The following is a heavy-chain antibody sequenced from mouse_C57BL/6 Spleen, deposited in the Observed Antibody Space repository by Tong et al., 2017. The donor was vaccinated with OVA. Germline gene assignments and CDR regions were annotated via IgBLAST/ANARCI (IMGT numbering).Heavy chain of an antibody. V-gene: IGHV1-52*01. CDR2: IDPSDSET. D-gene: IGHD1-1*01. Sequence: VQLQESGAELVRPGSSVKLSCKASGYTFTSYWMHWVKQRPIQGLEWIGNIDPSDSETHYNQKFKDKATLTVDKSSSTAYMELRSLTSEDSAVYYCARGDYYGSSYFDYWGQGTTLTVSS. CDR3: ARGDYYGSSYFDY. J-gene: IGHJ2*01. CDR1: GYTFTSYW.